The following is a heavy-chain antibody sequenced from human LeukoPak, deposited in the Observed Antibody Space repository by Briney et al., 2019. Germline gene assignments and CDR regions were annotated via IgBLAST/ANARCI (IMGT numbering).Heavy chain of an antibody. D-gene: IGHD6-19*01. Sequence: GGSLRLSCAASGFTFRTYALHWVRQAPGKGLEWVALISYDRSNKYYAESVKGRFTISRDNSKNTLYLQMNSLGAEDTAVYYCAKDQSVAGSAFFDYWGQGTLVTVSS. V-gene: IGHV3-30*04. CDR3: AKDQSVAGSAFFDY. CDR1: GFTFRTYA. J-gene: IGHJ4*02. CDR2: ISYDRSNK.